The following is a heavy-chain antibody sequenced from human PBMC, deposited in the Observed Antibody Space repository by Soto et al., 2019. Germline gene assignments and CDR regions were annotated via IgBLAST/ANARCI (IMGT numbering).Heavy chain of an antibody. Sequence: GGSLRLSCAASGFTFSSYAMSWVRQAPGKGLEWVSAISGSGGSTYYADSVKGRFTISRDNSKNTLYLQMNSLRAEDTAVYYCAKDQIVLMVYAEYYFDHWGQGTLVTVSS. CDR3: AKDQIVLMVYAEYYFDH. CDR2: ISGSGGST. CDR1: GFTFSSYA. J-gene: IGHJ4*02. V-gene: IGHV3-23*01. D-gene: IGHD2-8*01.